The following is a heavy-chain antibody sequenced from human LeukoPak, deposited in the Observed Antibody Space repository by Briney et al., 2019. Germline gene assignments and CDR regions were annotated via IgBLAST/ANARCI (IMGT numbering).Heavy chain of an antibody. Sequence: GALRLSCAASGFTFSNAWMSWVRQAPGKGLEWVGRIKSKTDGGTTDYAAPVKGRFTISRDDSKNTLYLQMNSLKTEDTAVYYCAREWSRFTPPNYWGQGTLVTVSS. D-gene: IGHD2-8*01. CDR1: GFTFSNAW. J-gene: IGHJ4*02. CDR3: AREWSRFTPPNY. V-gene: IGHV3-15*01. CDR2: IKSKTDGGTT.